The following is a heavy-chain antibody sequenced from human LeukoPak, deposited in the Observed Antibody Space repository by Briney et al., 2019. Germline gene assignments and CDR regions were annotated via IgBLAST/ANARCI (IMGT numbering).Heavy chain of an antibody. V-gene: IGHV3-30-3*01. CDR3: ARDHYADFWSGYYPGYFDY. CDR1: GFTFSSYA. D-gene: IGHD3-3*01. Sequence: GGSLRLSCAASGFTFSSYAMHWVRQAPGKGLEWVAVISYDGSNKYYADSVKGRFTISRDNSKNTLYLQMNSLRAEDTVVYYCARDHYADFWSGYYPGYFDYWGQGTLVTVSS. CDR2: ISYDGSNK. J-gene: IGHJ4*02.